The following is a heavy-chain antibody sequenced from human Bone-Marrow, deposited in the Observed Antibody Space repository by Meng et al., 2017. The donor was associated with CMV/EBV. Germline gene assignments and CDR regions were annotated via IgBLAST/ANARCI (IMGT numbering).Heavy chain of an antibody. J-gene: IGHJ6*02. CDR3: ASREVRGKYYYYGMDV. CDR1: GFTFSSYE. CDR2: ISSSGSTI. Sequence: GGSLRLSCAASGFTFSSYEMNWVRQAPGKGLEWVSYISSSGSTIYYADSVKGRFTISRDNAKNSLYLQMNSLRAEDTAVYYCASREVRGKYYYYGMDVWGQGTTVTVSS. V-gene: IGHV3-48*03. D-gene: IGHD3-10*01.